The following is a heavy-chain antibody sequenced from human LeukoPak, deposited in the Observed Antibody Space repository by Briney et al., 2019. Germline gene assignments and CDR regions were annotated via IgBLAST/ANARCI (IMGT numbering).Heavy chain of an antibody. J-gene: IGHJ3*02. CDR2: IKQDGSEK. Sequence: PGGSLRLSCAASGFTFSSYWMSWVRQAPGKGLEWVANIKQDGSEKYYVDSVKGRFTISRDNAKNSLYLQMNSLRAEDTAVYYCARDRYSSSWEAFDIWGQGTMVTVSS. D-gene: IGHD6-13*01. V-gene: IGHV3-7*01. CDR3: ARDRYSSSWEAFDI. CDR1: GFTFSSYW.